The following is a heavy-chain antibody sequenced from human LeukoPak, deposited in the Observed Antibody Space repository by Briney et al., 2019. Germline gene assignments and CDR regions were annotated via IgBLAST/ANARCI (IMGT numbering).Heavy chain of an antibody. D-gene: IGHD1-14*01. Sequence: GGSLRLSCVASGFTFSSCGMHWVRKAPGKGLEWVAFIRSDGSIEYYADSVKGRFTISRDNAKNTVYLQMNSLRAEDAALYYCAKDQPEAYFDYWGQGTLVTVSS. CDR3: AKDQPEAYFDY. CDR1: GFTFSSCG. CDR2: IRSDGSIE. V-gene: IGHV3-30*02. J-gene: IGHJ4*02.